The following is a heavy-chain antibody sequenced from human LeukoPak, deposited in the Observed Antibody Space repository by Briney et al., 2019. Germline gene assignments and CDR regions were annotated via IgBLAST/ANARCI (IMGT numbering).Heavy chain of an antibody. V-gene: IGHV5-51*01. CDR2: IYPGDLDV. J-gene: IGHJ6*04. CDR1: RYIFANSW. CDR3: AKSMDV. Sequence: GESLKISCQGSRYIFANSWIGWVRQVPGKGLEWMGIIYPGDLDVKYSPSFQGQVTISADNSISTAYLQWSSLKASDAAMYYCAKSMDVWGKGTTVTVSS.